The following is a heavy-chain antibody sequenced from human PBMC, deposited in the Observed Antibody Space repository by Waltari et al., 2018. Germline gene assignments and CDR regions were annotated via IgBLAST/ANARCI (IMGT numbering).Heavy chain of an antibody. CDR3: ARAPIVVVPAGAENWFDP. CDR2: IDPSDSYT. Sequence: EVQLVQSGAEVKKPGESLRISCKGSGYSFTSYWISWVRQMPGKGLEWMGRIDPSDSYTNYSPSFQGHVTISADKSSSTAYLQWSSLKASDTAMYYCARAPIVVVPAGAENWFDPWGQGTLVTVSS. J-gene: IGHJ5*02. CDR1: GYSFTSYW. D-gene: IGHD2-2*01. V-gene: IGHV5-10-1*03.